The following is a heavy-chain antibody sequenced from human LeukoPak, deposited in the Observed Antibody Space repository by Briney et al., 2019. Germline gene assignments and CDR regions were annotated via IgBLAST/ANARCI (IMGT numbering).Heavy chain of an antibody. CDR3: ARRSGLDY. V-gene: IGHV3-48*01. J-gene: IGHJ4*02. CDR2: ISSSSTI. Sequence: PGGSLRLSCAASGSTFSSYSMNWVRQAPGKGLEWASYISSSSTIYYADSVKGRFTISRDNAKNSLYLQMNSLRAEDTAVYYCARRSGLDYWGQGTLVTVSS. CDR1: GSTFSSYS.